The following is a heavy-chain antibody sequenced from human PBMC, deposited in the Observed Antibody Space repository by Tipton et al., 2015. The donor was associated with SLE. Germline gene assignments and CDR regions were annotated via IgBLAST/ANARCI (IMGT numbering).Heavy chain of an antibody. J-gene: IGHJ3*02. CDR1: GYTFTSYD. Sequence: QLVQSGAEVKKPGASVKVSCKASGYTFTSYDINWVRQATGQGLEWMGWMNPNSGNTGYAQKFQGRVTMTRNTSISTAYMELSSLRSEDTAVYYCARVDTSFGVAYDAFDIWGQGTMVTVSS. CDR3: ARVDTSFGVAYDAFDI. D-gene: IGHD3-3*01. V-gene: IGHV1-8*02. CDR2: MNPNSGNT.